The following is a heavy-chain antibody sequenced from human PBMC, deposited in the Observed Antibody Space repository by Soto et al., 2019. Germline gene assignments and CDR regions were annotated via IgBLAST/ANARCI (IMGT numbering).Heavy chain of an antibody. J-gene: IGHJ5*02. V-gene: IGHV3-21*01. CDR1: GFTFSSYS. D-gene: IGHD4-17*01. CDR3: ARDPDYGDDYYWFDP. Sequence: EVQLVESGGGLVKPGGSLRLSCAASGFTFSSYSMNWVRQAPGKGLEWVSSISSSSSYIYYADSVKDRFTISRDNAKNSLYLQMSSLRAKDTAVYYCARDPDYGDDYYWFDPWGKGTLVTVAS. CDR2: ISSSSSYI.